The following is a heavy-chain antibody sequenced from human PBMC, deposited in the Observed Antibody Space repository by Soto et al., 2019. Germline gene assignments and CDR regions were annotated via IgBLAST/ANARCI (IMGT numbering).Heavy chain of an antibody. V-gene: IGHV5-51*01. CDR3: ARLDVVVPADKTYYYGMDV. J-gene: IGHJ6*02. CDR1: GYIFTSYW. D-gene: IGHD2-2*01. CDR2: IYPGDSDT. Sequence: GESLKISCKGSGYIFTSYWIGWVRQMPGKGLEWMGIIYPGDSDTRYSPSFQGQVTISADKSINTAYLQWSSLKASDTAMYYCARLDVVVPADKTYYYGMDVWGQGTTVTVSS.